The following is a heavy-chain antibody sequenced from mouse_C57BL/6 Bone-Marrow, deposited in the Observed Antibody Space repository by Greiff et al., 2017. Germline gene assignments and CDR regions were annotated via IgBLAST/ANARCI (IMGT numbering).Heavy chain of an antibody. D-gene: IGHD1-1*01. Sequence: EVKVVESGGGLVQPKGSLKLSCAASGFSFNTYAMNWVRQAPGKCLEWVARIRSKSNNYATYYADSVKDRFTISRDDSESMLYLQMNNLKTEDTAMYYCVRQGYGSSHYFDYWGQGTTLTVSS. CDR2: IRSKSNNYAT. CDR3: VRQGYGSSHYFDY. J-gene: IGHJ2*01. V-gene: IGHV10-1*01. CDR1: GFSFNTYA.